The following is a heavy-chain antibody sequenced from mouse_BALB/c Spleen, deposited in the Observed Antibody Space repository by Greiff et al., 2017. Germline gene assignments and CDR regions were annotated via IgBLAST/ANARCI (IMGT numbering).Heavy chain of an antibody. V-gene: IGHV7-3*02. D-gene: IGHD2-14*01. J-gene: IGHJ4*01. Sequence: EVMLVESGGGLVQPGGSLRLSCATSGFTFTDYYMSWVRQPPGKALEWLGFIRNKANGYTTEYSASVKGRFTISRDNTQSILYLQMNTLRAEDSATYDCARDIGVRRREYAMDYWGQGTSVTVSS. CDR3: ARDIGVRRREYAMDY. CDR1: GFTFTDYY. CDR2: IRNKANGYTT.